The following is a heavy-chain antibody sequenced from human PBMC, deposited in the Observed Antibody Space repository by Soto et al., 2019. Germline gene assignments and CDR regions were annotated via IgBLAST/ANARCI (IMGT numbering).Heavy chain of an antibody. CDR3: ARRWNYYLDF. CDR1: GFPFREFG. CDR2: ISYDGSD. Sequence: ESGGGVVQPGRSLRLSCVASGFPFREFGMHWVRQAPGKGLEWVALISYDGSDYADSVKGRFTISRDDSRDTLFLHMDNLIPDDTGVYYCARRWNYYLDFWGQGTLVAVSS. V-gene: IGHV3-33*05. D-gene: IGHD1-1*01. J-gene: IGHJ4*02.